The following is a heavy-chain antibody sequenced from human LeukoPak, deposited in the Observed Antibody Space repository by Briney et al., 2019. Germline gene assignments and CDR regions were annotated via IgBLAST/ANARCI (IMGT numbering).Heavy chain of an antibody. CDR3: AKDLRPDGVDNFDH. CDR2: ILASGSPT. Sequence: GGSLRLSCVASGFTVSRSFMSWVRQAPGKGLQWVANILASGSPTYYADSVKGRFIISRDNSKNTVYLQMNSLRVEDTAIYYCAKDLRPDGVDNFDHWGQGILVTVSS. D-gene: IGHD2-8*01. J-gene: IGHJ4*02. CDR1: GFTVSRSF. V-gene: IGHV3-23*01.